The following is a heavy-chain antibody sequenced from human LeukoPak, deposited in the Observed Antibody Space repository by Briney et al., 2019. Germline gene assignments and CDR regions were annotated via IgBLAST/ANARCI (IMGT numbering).Heavy chain of an antibody. CDR1: GGAVNSYY. CDR3: ARDRTGDYDSYYFDY. J-gene: IGHJ4*02. V-gene: IGHV4-59*02. D-gene: IGHD4-17*01. Sequence: SETLSLTCTVSGGAVNSYYWSWIRQTPGKGLEWIGYISHRGNTDYAPSLKSRVTMSLDTSKNQFSLKLTSVTAADTALYYCARDRTGDYDSYYFDYWGQGTLVTVSS. CDR2: ISHRGNT.